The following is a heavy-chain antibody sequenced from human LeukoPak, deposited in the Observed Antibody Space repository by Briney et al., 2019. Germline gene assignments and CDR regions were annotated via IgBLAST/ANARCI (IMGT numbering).Heavy chain of an antibody. CDR2: ISAYNGNT. V-gene: IGHV1-18*01. CDR1: GGTFSSYA. D-gene: IGHD1-26*01. CDR3: AREGDPYSGSPPGDY. J-gene: IGHJ4*02. Sequence: ASVKVSCKASGGTFSSYAISWVRQAPGQGLEWMGWISAYNGNTNYAQKLQGRVTMTTDTSTSTAYMELRSLRSDDTAVYYCAREGDPYSGSPPGDYWGQGTLVTVSS.